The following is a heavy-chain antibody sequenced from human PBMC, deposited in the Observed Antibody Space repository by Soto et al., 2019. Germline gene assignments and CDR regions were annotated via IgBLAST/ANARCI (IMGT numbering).Heavy chain of an antibody. CDR3: ARSRTLTVPRLPNYYYYGMDV. CDR1: GGTFSSYA. J-gene: IGHJ6*02. D-gene: IGHD4-4*01. Sequence: SVKVSCKASGGTFSSYAISWVRQAPGQGLEWMGGIIPIFGTANYAQKFQGRVTITADESTSTAYMELSSLRSEDTAVYYCARSRTLTVPRLPNYYYYGMDVWGQGTTVTVSS. V-gene: IGHV1-69*13. CDR2: IIPIFGTA.